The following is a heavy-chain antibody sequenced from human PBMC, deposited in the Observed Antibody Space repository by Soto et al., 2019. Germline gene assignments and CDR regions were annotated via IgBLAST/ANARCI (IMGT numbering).Heavy chain of an antibody. CDR3: ARDLSPSIAAAAGTLDY. CDR2: TSYDGSNK. J-gene: IGHJ4*02. CDR1: GFTFSSYA. V-gene: IGHV3-30-3*01. Sequence: QVQLVESGGGVVQPGRSLRLSCAASGFTFSSYAMHWVRQAPGKGLEWVAVTSYDGSNKYYADSVKGRFTISRDNSKNTLYLQMNSLRAEDTAVYYCARDLSPSIAAAAGTLDYWGQGTLVTVSS. D-gene: IGHD6-13*01.